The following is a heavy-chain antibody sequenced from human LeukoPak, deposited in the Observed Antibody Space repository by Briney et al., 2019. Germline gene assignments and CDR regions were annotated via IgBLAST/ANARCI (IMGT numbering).Heavy chain of an antibody. D-gene: IGHD1-26*01. Sequence: PSETLSLTCTVSGYSISSGYHWGWIRQPPGKGLEWIGSIYNSGGTYYNPSLKSRVTISVDTSNNQFSLKLISVTAADTAVYYCATTTIRLGYWGQGTLVTVSS. V-gene: IGHV4-38-2*02. CDR1: GYSISSGYH. CDR3: ATTTIRLGY. CDR2: IYNSGGT. J-gene: IGHJ4*02.